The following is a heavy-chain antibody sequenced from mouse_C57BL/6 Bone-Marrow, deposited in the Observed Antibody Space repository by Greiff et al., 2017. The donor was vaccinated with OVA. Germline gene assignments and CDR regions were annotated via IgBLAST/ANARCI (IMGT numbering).Heavy chain of an antibody. D-gene: IGHD2-4*01. Sequence: QVQLQQPGAELVKPGASVKLSCKASGYTFTSYWMQWVKQRPGQGLEWIGEIDPSDSYTNYNQKFKGKATLTVDTSSSTAYMQLSSLTSEDSAVYYCARRRCYYEGGYFDVWGTGTTVTVSS. CDR1: GYTFTSYW. V-gene: IGHV1-50*01. CDR3: ARRRCYYEGGYFDV. J-gene: IGHJ1*03. CDR2: IDPSDSYT.